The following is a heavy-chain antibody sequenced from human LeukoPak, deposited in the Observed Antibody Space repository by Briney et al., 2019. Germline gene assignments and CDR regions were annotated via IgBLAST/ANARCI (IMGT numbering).Heavy chain of an antibody. V-gene: IGHV4-61*01. CDR1: GGSISSSSYY. CDR3: ASRKLGNDY. J-gene: IGHJ4*02. Sequence: SETLSLTCTVSGGSISSSSYYWSWIRQSPGKGLEWIGYIYYTGSTTYNPSLKSRVTISADTSKNQFSLKLSSVTAADTAVYYCASRKLGNDYWGQGTLVTVSS. D-gene: IGHD7-27*01. CDR2: IYYTGST.